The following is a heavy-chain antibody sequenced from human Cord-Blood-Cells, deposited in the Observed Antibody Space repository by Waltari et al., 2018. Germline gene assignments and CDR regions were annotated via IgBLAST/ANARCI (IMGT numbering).Heavy chain of an antibody. V-gene: IGHV3-21*01. CDR1: GFTFSSYS. D-gene: IGHD6-13*01. J-gene: IGHJ5*02. CDR2: ISSSSSYI. CDR3: ARGGQQLVLGDSGDWFDP. Sequence: EVQLVESGGGLVKPGGSLRLSCAASGFTFSSYSMNWVRQAPGQGLEWFSSISSSSSYIYYADSVKGRFTISRDNAKNSLYLQMNSLRAEDTAVYYCARGGQQLVLGDSGDWFDPWGQGTLVTVSS.